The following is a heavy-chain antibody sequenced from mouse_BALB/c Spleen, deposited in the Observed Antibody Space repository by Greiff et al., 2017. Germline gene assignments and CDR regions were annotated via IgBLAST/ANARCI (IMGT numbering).Heavy chain of an antibody. CDR3: ARRYDPLYAMDY. V-gene: IGHV1-18*01. CDR2: INPNNGGT. J-gene: IGHJ4*01. D-gene: IGHD2-14*01. CDR1: GYTFTDYN. Sequence: EVQLQQSGPELVKPGASVKIPCKASGYTFTDYNMDWVKQSHGKSLEWIGDINPNNGGTIYNQKFKGKATLTVDKSSSTAYMELRSLTSEDTAVYYCARRYDPLYAMDYWGQGTSVTVSS.